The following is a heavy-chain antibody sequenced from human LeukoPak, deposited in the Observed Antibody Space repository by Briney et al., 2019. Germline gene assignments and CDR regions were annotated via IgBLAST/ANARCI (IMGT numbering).Heavy chain of an antibody. CDR2: ISGSGGTT. V-gene: IGHV3-23*01. CDR1: GFTFSNYA. J-gene: IGHJ4*02. Sequence: GGSLRLSSATSGFTFSNYAVSWVRQAPGEGVGWVSSISGSGGTTYYADSVKGRFTISRDNSKNTMYLQMNSLRAEDTAVYYCAKDPYRASSGLVDYWGQGTLVTVSS. D-gene: IGHD5-12*01. CDR3: AKDPYRASSGLVDY.